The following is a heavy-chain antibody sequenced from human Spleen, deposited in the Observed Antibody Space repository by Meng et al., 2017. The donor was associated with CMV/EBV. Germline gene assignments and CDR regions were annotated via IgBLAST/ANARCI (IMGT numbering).Heavy chain of an antibody. J-gene: IGHJ4*02. D-gene: IGHD2-15*01. CDR1: EFIFSNYG. CDR2: IWQDGSYE. CDR3: AKDGAAFCNGGSCDYFDY. V-gene: IGHV3-33*06. Sequence: GGSLRLSCAASEFIFSNYGMQLVRQAPGKGLEWVAVIWQDGSYEYYADSVKGRFTISRDNSKSMLYLQINSLRAEDTAVYYCAKDGAAFCNGGSCDYFDYWGQGTLVTVSS.